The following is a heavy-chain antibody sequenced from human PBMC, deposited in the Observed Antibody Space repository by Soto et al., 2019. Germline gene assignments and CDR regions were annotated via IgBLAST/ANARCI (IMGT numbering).Heavy chain of an antibody. CDR1: GFTFRSNA. Sequence: PGGSLRLSCAASGFTFRSNAMYWVRQAPGKGLEWVAVLSYDGSEEFYADSVKGRFTISRDNSKNTLYLQMNELRAEDTAVYYCAKDRLRDYGNLFYGMDVWGQGATVTVSS. CDR2: LSYDGSEE. J-gene: IGHJ6*02. V-gene: IGHV3-30*18. D-gene: IGHD4-17*01. CDR3: AKDRLRDYGNLFYGMDV.